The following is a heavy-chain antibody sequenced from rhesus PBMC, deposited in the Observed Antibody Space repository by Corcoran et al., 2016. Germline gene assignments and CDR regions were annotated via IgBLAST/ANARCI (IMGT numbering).Heavy chain of an antibody. J-gene: IGHJ5-1*01. CDR2: ISSDGTNK. Sequence: EVQLVESGGGLAQPGGSLRLSCAASGFTLSIYGIHWVRLAPGKGLEWGAVISSDGTNKYYADSVKDRFTISRDNSNSMVYLQMNNLKLEDTAVYYCTRFDVWGPGVLVIVSS. CDR3: TRFDV. V-gene: IGHV3-54*02. CDR1: GFTLSIYG.